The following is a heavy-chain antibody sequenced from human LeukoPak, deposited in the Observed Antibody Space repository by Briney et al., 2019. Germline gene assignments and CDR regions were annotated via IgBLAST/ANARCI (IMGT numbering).Heavy chain of an antibody. D-gene: IGHD5/OR15-5a*01. Sequence: GSLRLSCATSGFTFTNYGMNWVRQAPGKGLEWVSYISSSAILYADSVKGRFTISRDNSKNSLYLQMNSLRLDDTAVYYCARDLGYSVYEVYGFDIWGQGTMVTVSS. CDR1: GFTFTNYG. V-gene: IGHV3-48*04. CDR2: ISSSAI. J-gene: IGHJ3*02. CDR3: ARDLGYSVYEVYGFDI.